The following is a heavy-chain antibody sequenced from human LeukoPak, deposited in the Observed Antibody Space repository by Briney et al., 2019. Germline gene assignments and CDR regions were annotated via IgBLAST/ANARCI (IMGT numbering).Heavy chain of an antibody. V-gene: IGHV1-2*02. CDR3: ARYDPTYYDFWSGYYDNYYYSMDV. CDR1: GYTFTGYY. D-gene: IGHD3-3*01. J-gene: IGHJ6*02. Sequence: ASVKVSCTASGYTFTGYYMHWVRQAPGQGLEWMGWINPNSGGTNYAQKFQGRVTMTRDTSISTAYMELSRLRSDDTAVYYCARYDPTYYDFWSGYYDNYYYSMDVWGQGTTVTVSS. CDR2: INPNSGGT.